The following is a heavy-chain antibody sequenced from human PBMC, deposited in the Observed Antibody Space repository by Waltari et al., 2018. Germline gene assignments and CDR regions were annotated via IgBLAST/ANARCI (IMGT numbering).Heavy chain of an antibody. V-gene: IGHV1-69*01. CDR3: ARSIAVAGTLGAFDI. CDR1: GGTFSSYA. Sequence: QVQLVQSGAEVKKPGSSVQVSCKASGGTFSSYAISWVRPAPGQGLEWMGGIIPIFGTANYAQKFQGRVTMTADESTSTAYMELSSLRSEDTAVYYCARSIAVAGTLGAFDIWGQGTMVTVSS. J-gene: IGHJ3*02. D-gene: IGHD6-19*01. CDR2: IIPIFGTA.